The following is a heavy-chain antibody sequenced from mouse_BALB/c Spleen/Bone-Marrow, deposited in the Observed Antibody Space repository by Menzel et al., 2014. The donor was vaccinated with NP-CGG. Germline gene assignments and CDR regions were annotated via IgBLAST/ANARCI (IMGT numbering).Heavy chain of an antibody. CDR1: GYTFTSYW. CDR3: TNHYFDY. V-gene: IGHV1S22*01. CDR2: IYPGSGST. J-gene: IGHJ2*01. Sequence: LKESGSELVRPGASVKLSCKASGYTFTSYWMHWVKQRPGQGLEWIGNIYPGSGSTNYDEKFKSKATLTVDTSSSTAYMQLSSLTSEDPAVYYCTNHYFDYWGQGTTLTVSS.